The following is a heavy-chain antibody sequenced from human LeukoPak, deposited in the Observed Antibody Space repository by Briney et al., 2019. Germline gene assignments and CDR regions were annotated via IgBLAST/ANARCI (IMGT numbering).Heavy chain of an antibody. V-gene: IGHV4-39*01. J-gene: IGHJ5*02. CDR1: GGSISISTYY. CDR2: IYYRGST. Sequence: SETLSLTCTVSGGSISISTYYWGWIRQPPGKGLEWIGTIYYRGSTYYNPSLKSRVTISVDTSKNQFSLKLTSVTAADTDVYYCARLGRTYYDFWSGPWGQGTLVTVSS. CDR3: ARLGRTYYDFWSGP. D-gene: IGHD3-3*01.